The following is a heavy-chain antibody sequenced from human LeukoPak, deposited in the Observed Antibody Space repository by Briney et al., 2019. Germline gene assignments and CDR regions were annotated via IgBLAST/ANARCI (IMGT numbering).Heavy chain of an antibody. J-gene: IGHJ4*02. V-gene: IGHV4-38-2*02. Sequence: SETLSLTCTVSGYPLTSGYFWAWVRQPPEKGLEWMGSIYHSGNTYYSPSLESRVTLSMDTSDSQVYLKLSSVTAADTAVYYCASHPHGAIRGSWYFDYWGQGTLVTVSS. CDR2: IYHSGNT. D-gene: IGHD2-2*02. CDR3: ASHPHGAIRGSWYFDY. CDR1: GYPLTSGYF.